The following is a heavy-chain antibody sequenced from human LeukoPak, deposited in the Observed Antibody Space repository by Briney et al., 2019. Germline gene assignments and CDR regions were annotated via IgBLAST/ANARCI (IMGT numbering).Heavy chain of an antibody. CDR3: ARARLRTADAFDI. CDR1: GGSIGSYY. Sequence: SETLSLTCTVSGGSIGSYYWSWIRQPPGKGLEWIGYIYYSGSTNYNPSLKSRVTISVDTSKNQFSLKLSSVTAADTAVYYCARARLRTADAFDIWGQGTMVAVSS. D-gene: IGHD5-18*01. V-gene: IGHV4-59*01. J-gene: IGHJ3*02. CDR2: IYYSGST.